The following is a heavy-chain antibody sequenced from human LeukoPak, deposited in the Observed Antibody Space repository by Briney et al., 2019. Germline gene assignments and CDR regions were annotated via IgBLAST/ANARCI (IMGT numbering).Heavy chain of an antibody. J-gene: IGHJ4*02. D-gene: IGHD6-19*01. CDR1: GGSFSGYY. Sequence: SETLSLTCAVYGGSFSGYYWSWIRQPPGKGPEWIGEINHSGSTNYNPSLKSRVTISVDTSKNQFSLKLSSVTAADTAVYYCARDSSGWFRKGFDYWGQGTLVTVSS. V-gene: IGHV4-34*01. CDR2: INHSGST. CDR3: ARDSSGWFRKGFDY.